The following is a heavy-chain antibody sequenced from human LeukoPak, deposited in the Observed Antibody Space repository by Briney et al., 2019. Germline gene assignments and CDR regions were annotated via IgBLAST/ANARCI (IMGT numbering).Heavy chain of an antibody. Sequence: SVKVSCKASGGTFSSYAISWVRQAPGQGLEWMGGIIPIFGTANYAQKFQGRVTITADKSTSTAYMELSSLRSEDMAVYYCARDRGGSGDFDYWGQGTRVCVSS. CDR2: IIPIFGTA. J-gene: IGHJ4*02. CDR3: ARDRGGSGDFDY. CDR1: GGTFSSYA. V-gene: IGHV1-69*06. D-gene: IGHD3-10*01.